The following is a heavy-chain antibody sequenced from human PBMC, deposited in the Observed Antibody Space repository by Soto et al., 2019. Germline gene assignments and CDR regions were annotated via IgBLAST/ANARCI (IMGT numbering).Heavy chain of an antibody. J-gene: IGHJ4*02. CDR1: GGSISSGDYY. Sequence: ASETLSLTCTVSGGSISSGDYYWSWIRQPPGKGLEWIGYIYYSGSTYYNPSLKSRVTISVDTSKNQFSLKLSSVTAADTAVYYCARDVGRLGSRGYYGYYFDYWGQGTLVTVSS. CDR2: IYYSGST. D-gene: IGHD3-22*01. V-gene: IGHV4-30-4*01. CDR3: ARDVGRLGSRGYYGYYFDY.